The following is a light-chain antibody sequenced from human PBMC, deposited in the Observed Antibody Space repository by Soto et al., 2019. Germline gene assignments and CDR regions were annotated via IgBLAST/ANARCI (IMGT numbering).Light chain of an antibody. V-gene: IGKV3-20*01. Sequence: EIVLTQSPGTLSLSPGERATLSCRASQSVSSSYLAWYQQTPGQAPRLLIYGASSMATGIPDRFSGSGSGTDFTLTISRLEPEDFAMYYCQQYGSLWTFGQGTKVEIK. CDR2: GAS. CDR1: QSVSSSY. CDR3: QQYGSLWT. J-gene: IGKJ1*01.